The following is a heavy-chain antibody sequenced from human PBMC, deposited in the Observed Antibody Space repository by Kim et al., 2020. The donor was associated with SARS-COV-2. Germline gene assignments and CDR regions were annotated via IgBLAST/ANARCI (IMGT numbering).Heavy chain of an antibody. CDR1: GGTFSSYA. CDR3: ARPSVQRALYYYYGMDV. V-gene: IGHV1-69*13. CDR2: IIPIFGTA. J-gene: IGHJ6*02. Sequence: SVKVSCKASGGTFSSYAISWVRQAPGQGLEWMGGIIPIFGTANYAQKFQGRVTITADESTSTAYMELSSLRSEDTAVYYCARPSVQRALYYYYGMDVWGQGTTVTVSS. D-gene: IGHD6-25*01.